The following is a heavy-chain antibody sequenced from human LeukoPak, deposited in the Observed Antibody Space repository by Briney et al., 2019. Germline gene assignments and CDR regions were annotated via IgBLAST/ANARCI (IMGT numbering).Heavy chain of an antibody. D-gene: IGHD1-26*01. CDR1: GFSFSTYD. CDR3: AKNTSGSYFDH. CDR2: ISGSVSST. Sequence: PGGSLRLSCAASGFSFSTYDMTWVRQAPGKGLEWVSAISGSVSSTNYADSVKGRFTISRDNSKNTLYLQMNSLRAEDTAVYYCAKNTSGSYFDHWGQGTLVTASS. J-gene: IGHJ4*02. V-gene: IGHV3-23*01.